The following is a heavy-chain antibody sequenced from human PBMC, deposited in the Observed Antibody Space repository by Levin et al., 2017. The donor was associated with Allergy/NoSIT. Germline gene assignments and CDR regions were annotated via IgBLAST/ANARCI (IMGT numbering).Heavy chain of an antibody. D-gene: IGHD2-15*01. CDR1: GYSFTSYW. CDR3: AKGNGGSSYDY. CDR2: IDPSDSYT. J-gene: IGHJ4*02. Sequence: LGESLKISCKGSGYSFTSYWISWVRQMPGKGLEWMGRIDPSDSYTNYSPSFQGHVTISADKSISTAYLQWSSLKASDIAMYYCAKGNGGSSYDYWGQGTLVTVSS. V-gene: IGHV5-10-1*01.